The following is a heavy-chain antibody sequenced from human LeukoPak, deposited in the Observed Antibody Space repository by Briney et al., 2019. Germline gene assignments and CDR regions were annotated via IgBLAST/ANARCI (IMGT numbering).Heavy chain of an antibody. CDR3: AREGIMVRGVITADY. J-gene: IGHJ4*02. D-gene: IGHD3-10*01. V-gene: IGHV4-39*02. Sequence: SETLSLACTVSGGSISSSSYYWGWIRQPPGKGLEWIGSIYYSGSTYYSPSLKSRVTISVDTSKNQFSLKLSSVTAADTAVYYCAREGIMVRGVITADYWGQGALVTVSS. CDR2: IYYSGST. CDR1: GGSISSSSYY.